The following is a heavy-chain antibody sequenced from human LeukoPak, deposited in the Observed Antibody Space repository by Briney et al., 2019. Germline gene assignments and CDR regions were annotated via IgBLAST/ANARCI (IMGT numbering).Heavy chain of an antibody. D-gene: IGHD7-27*01. CDR3: ARGPPNWGYDY. CDR2: INPNSGDT. V-gene: IGHV1-8*02. CDR1: GYTFTGYY. J-gene: IGHJ4*02. Sequence: ASVKVSCKASGYTFTGYYMHWVRQAPGQGLGWMGWINPNSGDTGYAQKFQDRVTMTRNTSISTAYMELSSLRSDDTAVYYCARGPPNWGYDYWGPGTLVTVSS.